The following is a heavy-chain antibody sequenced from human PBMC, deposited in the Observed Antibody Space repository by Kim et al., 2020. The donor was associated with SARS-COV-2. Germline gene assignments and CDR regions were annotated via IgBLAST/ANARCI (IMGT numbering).Heavy chain of an antibody. CDR3: ARNSKYSSRVGVGY. Sequence: PPLKSRVTRSVDTSKTQFSLKLSSVTAADTAVYYCARNSKYSSRVGVGYWGQGTLVTVSS. V-gene: IGHV4-34*01. J-gene: IGHJ4*02. D-gene: IGHD6-13*01.